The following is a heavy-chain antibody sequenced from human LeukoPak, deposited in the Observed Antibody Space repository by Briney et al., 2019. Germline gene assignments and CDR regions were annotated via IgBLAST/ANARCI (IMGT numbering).Heavy chain of an antibody. D-gene: IGHD5-24*01. CDR2: ISGSGGST. CDR1: GFTFSSYA. CDR3: AKDGMATISYYFDY. Sequence: GGSLRLSCAASGFTFSSYAMSWVRQAPGKGLEWASAISGSGGSTYYADSVKGRFTISRDNSKNTLYLQMNSLGAVDTAVYYCAKDGMATISYYFDYWGQGTLVTVSS. J-gene: IGHJ4*02. V-gene: IGHV3-23*01.